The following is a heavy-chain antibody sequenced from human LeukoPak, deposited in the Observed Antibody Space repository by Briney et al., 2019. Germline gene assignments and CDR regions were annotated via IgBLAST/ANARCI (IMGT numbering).Heavy chain of an antibody. V-gene: IGHV4-4*02. D-gene: IGHD5-24*01. CDR3: ARSRRWLQWVFDY. CDR2: IYRSGST. J-gene: IGHJ4*02. Sequence: SETLSLTCAVSGGSISSSNWWSWVRQPPEKGLEWIGEIYRSGSTNCNPSLKSRVTISIDKSNNQFSLKLSSVTAADTAVYYCARSRRWLQWVFDYWGQGTLVTVSS. CDR1: GGSISSSNW.